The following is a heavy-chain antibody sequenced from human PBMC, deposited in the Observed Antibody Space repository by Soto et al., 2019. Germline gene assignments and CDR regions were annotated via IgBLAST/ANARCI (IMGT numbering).Heavy chain of an antibody. V-gene: IGHV4-59*01. Sequence: PSETLSLTCTVSGGSISSYYWSWIRQPPGKGLEWIGYIYYSGSTNYNPSLKSRVTISVDTSKNQFSLKLSSVTAADTAVYYCARGGYYDSSGYYFPYWGQGTLVTVSS. CDR1: GGSISSYY. J-gene: IGHJ4*02. CDR2: IYYSGST. CDR3: ARGGYYDSSGYYFPY. D-gene: IGHD3-22*01.